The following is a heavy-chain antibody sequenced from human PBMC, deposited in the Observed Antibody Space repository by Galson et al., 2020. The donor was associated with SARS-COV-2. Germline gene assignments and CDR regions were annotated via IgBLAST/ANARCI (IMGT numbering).Heavy chain of an antibody. CDR2: IYWDDDK. CDR3: ARYRLTYFDY. CDR1: GFSLSTTTVA. J-gene: IGHJ4*02. V-gene: IGHV2-5*02. D-gene: IGHD5-12*01. Sequence: KMSGPTLVKPTQTLTLTCTISGFSLSTTTVAVGWIRQPPGTALEWLALIYWDDDKRYSPSLKDRLSITKDTSKNQVVLTMTSVDPVDTATYYCARYRLTYFDYWGQGTLVTVSS.